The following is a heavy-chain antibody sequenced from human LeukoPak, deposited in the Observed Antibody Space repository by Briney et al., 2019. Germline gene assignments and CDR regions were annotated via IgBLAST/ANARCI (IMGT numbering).Heavy chain of an antibody. J-gene: IGHJ4*02. V-gene: IGHV3-23*03. Sequence: PGTSLRLSCAASGFTFSTYAVTWVRQAPGKGLEWVSGIDNDGGSTNYADSVKGRFTISRDNSKNTLYLQMDSLRTDDTAVYYCAKNLGTSSWYSFDSWGQGTLVTVSS. CDR2: IDNDGGST. D-gene: IGHD6-13*01. CDR1: GFTFSTYA. CDR3: AKNLGTSSWYSFDS.